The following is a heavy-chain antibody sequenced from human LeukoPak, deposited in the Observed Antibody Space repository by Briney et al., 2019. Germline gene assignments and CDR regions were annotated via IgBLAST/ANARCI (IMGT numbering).Heavy chain of an antibody. CDR3: TYLRTPYYNDKWLDP. CDR2: ISSGGTPI. D-gene: IGHD3/OR15-3a*01. Sequence: GGSLRLSCAASGFTFRTFSMNWVRQAPGKGLEWLSYISSGGTPIYYADSVKGRFTISRDDAQNLVYLQMNSLRAEDTAVYYCTYLRTPYYNDKWLDPWGQGALVTVSS. V-gene: IGHV3-48*04. J-gene: IGHJ5*02. CDR1: GFTFRTFS.